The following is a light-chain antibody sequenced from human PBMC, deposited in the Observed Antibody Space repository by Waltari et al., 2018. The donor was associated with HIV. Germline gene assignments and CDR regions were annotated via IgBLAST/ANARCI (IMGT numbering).Light chain of an antibody. Sequence: DIQMTQTPCFLSASVGARVTITCQASPDISNYLNWYQQKLGKAPKLLIYDASNLETGVPSRFSGSGSGTDFTFTISSLQPEDIATYFCQQYDNLPLTFGGGTKVEIK. J-gene: IGKJ4*01. CDR1: PDISNY. CDR3: QQYDNLPLT. V-gene: IGKV1-33*01. CDR2: DAS.